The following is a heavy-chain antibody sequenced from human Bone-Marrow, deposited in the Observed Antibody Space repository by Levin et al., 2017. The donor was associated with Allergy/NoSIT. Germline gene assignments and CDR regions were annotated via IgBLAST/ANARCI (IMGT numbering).Heavy chain of an antibody. CDR3: ARTSDYMDV. Sequence: PGGSLRLSCKGSGYSFTSYWIGWVRQMPGKGLEWMGIIYPGDSDTKYSPSFQGQVTISADKSISTAYLQWSSLKASDTAMYYCARTSDYMDVWGKGTTVTVSS. V-gene: IGHV5-51*01. J-gene: IGHJ6*03. CDR1: GYSFTSYW. CDR2: IYPGDSDT.